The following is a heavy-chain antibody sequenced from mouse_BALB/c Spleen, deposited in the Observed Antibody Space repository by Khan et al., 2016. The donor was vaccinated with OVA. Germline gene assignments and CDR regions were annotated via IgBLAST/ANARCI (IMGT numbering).Heavy chain of an antibody. CDR3: ARYYDYDEGLDY. CDR1: GFSLTYYG. V-gene: IGHV2-2*02. J-gene: IGHJ3*01. CDR2: ICSGGST. D-gene: IGHD2-4*01. Sequence: QVQLKQSGPGLVQPSQSLSITCTVSGFSLTYYGVHWVRQSPGKGLEWLGVICSGGSTDYNAAFISRLNISKDNSKSKAFFKLTSLQVNDTAIYYWARYYDYDEGLDYWGQGTLVTVSA.